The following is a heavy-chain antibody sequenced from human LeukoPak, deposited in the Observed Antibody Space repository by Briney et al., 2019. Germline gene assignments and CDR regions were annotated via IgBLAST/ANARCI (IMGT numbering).Heavy chain of an antibody. Sequence: PGGSLRLSCTASGLTFSTSGFNWVRQAPGKGLEWVASIGPTGSDRYHADLIKGRFTISRDNANNFLYLQMNSLRAEDTAVYYCATETNGRHYDYWGQGTLLTVSS. D-gene: IGHD1-14*01. CDR1: GLTFSTSG. CDR3: ATETNGRHYDY. J-gene: IGHJ4*02. V-gene: IGHV3-21*06. CDR2: IGPTGSDR.